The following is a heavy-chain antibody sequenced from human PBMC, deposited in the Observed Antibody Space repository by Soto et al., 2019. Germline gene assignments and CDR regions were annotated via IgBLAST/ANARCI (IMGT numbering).Heavy chain of an antibody. CDR2: IYSSENT. J-gene: IGHJ4*02. CDR3: ARKVVDGTVTGAGSFDY. Sequence: SDTLSLTCTVSGGSVSSSSYSWGWIRQSPGKGLEWIGTIYSSENTYYNPSLMSRVTISVDTSKNEFSLKLSSVTAADTAVYYCARKVVDGTVTGAGSFDYWGQGTLVTVSS. D-gene: IGHD3-10*01. CDR1: GGSVSSSSYS. V-gene: IGHV4-39*01.